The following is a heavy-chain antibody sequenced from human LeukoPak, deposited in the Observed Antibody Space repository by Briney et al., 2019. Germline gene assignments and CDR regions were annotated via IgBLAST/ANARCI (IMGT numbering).Heavy chain of an antibody. CDR2: VSGGSENA. D-gene: IGHD2-21*01. Sequence: ETLSLTCTASGGSISSYYWSWIRQPPGKGLEWVSAVSGGSENAHYADSVRGRFTISRDNLKNMVFLQMSNLRVKDTATYYCAKGSGFQLPTPRDSWGLGTLVSVSS. CDR1: GGSISSYY. CDR3: AKGSGFQLPTPRDS. J-gene: IGHJ4*02. V-gene: IGHV3-23*01.